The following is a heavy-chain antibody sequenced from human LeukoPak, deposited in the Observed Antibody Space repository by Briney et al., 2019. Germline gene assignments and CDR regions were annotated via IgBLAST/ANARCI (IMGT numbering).Heavy chain of an antibody. CDR2: IYYSGST. Sequence: SETLSLTCTVSGGSISSGGYYWSWIRQHPGKGLEWIGYIYYSGSTYYNPSLKSRVTISVDTSKNQFSLKLSSVTAADTAVYCCARRAAATGFDFWGQGTLVTVSS. J-gene: IGHJ4*02. V-gene: IGHV4-31*03. CDR1: GGSISSGGYY. D-gene: IGHD2-15*01. CDR3: ARRAAATGFDF.